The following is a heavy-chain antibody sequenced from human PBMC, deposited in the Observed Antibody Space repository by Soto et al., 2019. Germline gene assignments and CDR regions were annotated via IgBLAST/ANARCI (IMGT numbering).Heavy chain of an antibody. CDR2: ICPGDSDT. CDR1: GYSFTNSW. J-gene: IGHJ6*02. D-gene: IGHD3-3*01. CDR3: ARFTISGVVAYAMDV. V-gene: IGHV5-51*01. Sequence: PGESLKISCKGSGYSFTNSWIGWVRQMPGKGLEWMGIICPGDSDTRYSPSFQGHVTISADKSITTAYLQWSSLKASDTAMYYCARFTISGVVAYAMDVWGQGTTVTVSS.